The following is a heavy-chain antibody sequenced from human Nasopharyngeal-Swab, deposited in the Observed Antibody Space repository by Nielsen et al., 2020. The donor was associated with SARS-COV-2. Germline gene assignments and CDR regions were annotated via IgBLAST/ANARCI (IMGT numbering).Heavy chain of an antibody. CDR2: ISYDGSNK. D-gene: IGHD3-10*01. V-gene: IGHV3-30*04. J-gene: IGHJ6*02. CDR3: ARDPNYYGSGSHYGMDV. Sequence: GESLKISCAASGFTFSSYAMHWVRQAPGKGLEWVAVISYDGSNKYYADSVKGRFTISRDNSKNTLYLQMNGLRAEDTAVYYCARDPNYYGSGSHYGMDVWGQGTTVTVSS. CDR1: GFTFSSYA.